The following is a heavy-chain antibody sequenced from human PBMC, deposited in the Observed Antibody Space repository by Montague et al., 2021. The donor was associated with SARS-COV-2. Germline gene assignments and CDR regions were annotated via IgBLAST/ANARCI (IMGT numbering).Heavy chain of an antibody. J-gene: IGHJ4*02. Sequence: SETLSLTCTVSGGSISTFFWSWIRQPPGKGLEWIGYIYYNGSTNYNPSLKSRVTISVDTSNNQFSLKLTSVTAADTAVYFCARGLAFDYWGQGTLVTVSS. CDR1: GGSISTFF. CDR2: IYYNGST. CDR3: ARGLAFDY. V-gene: IGHV4-59*08. D-gene: IGHD2-21*01.